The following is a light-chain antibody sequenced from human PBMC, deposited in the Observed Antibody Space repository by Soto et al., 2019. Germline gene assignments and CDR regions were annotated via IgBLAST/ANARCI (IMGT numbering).Light chain of an antibody. CDR1: QTISSW. J-gene: IGKJ1*01. CDR2: AAS. CDR3: QQRSNWPGT. V-gene: IGKV1-5*01. Sequence: DIQMTQSPSTLSGSVGDRVTITCRASQTISSWLAWYQQKPGKAPKLLIYAASSLQSGVPSRFSGSGSGTDFTLTISSLEPEDFAVYYCQQRSNWPGTFGQGTKVDIK.